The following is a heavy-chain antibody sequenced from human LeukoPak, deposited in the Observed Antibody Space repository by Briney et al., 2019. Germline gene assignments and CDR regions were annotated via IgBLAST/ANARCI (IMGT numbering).Heavy chain of an antibody. D-gene: IGHD3-9*01. CDR1: GFTVSSNY. V-gene: IGHV3-66*01. CDR2: IYSGGST. CDR3: ARERVDILTGYYFDY. Sequence: GGSLRLSCAASGFTVSSNYMSWVRQAPGKGLEWVSVIYSGGSTYYADSVKGRFTISRDNSKNTLYLQMNGLRAEDTAVYYCARERVDILTGYYFDYWGQGTLVTVSS. J-gene: IGHJ4*02.